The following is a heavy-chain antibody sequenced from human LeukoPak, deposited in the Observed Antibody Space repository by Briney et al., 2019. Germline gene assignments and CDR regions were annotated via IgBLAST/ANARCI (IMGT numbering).Heavy chain of an antibody. CDR3: ARNYYDRSGYSDTFDY. J-gene: IGHJ4*02. CDR1: GFTFSSYA. Sequence: GGSLRLSCAASGFTFSSYAMSWVRQAPGKGLEWVAFISHDGSNEYYADSVKGRFTISRDSSKNTLYLQMNSLRAEDTAVYYCARNYYDRSGYSDTFDYWGQGTLVTVSS. D-gene: IGHD3-22*01. CDR2: ISHDGSNE. V-gene: IGHV3-30*04.